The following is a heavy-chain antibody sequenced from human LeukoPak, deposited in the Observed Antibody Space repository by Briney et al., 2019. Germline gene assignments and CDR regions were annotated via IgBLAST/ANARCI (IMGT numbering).Heavy chain of an antibody. J-gene: IGHJ6*02. Sequence: GGSLTLSCAATGFTFDDYAMHWVRQGPGKGLEWVSLISGDADSTYYADSVKGRFTISRDNSKNSLYLQMNSLRIEDTALYYCVKDSYGEFIGMDVWGQGTTGSPSP. CDR1: GFTFDDYA. V-gene: IGHV3-43*02. CDR3: VKDSYGEFIGMDV. CDR2: ISGDADST. D-gene: IGHD4/OR15-4a*01.